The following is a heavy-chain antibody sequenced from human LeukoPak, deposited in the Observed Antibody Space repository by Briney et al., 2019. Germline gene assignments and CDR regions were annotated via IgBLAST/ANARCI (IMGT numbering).Heavy chain of an antibody. Sequence: GASVKVSCKASGYTFTGYYMHWVRQAPGQGLEWMGWINPNSGGTNYAQKFQGRVTMTRDTSISTAYMELSRLRSDDTAVYYCARRVTTVTTRWFDPWGQGTLVTVSS. CDR2: INPNSGGT. J-gene: IGHJ5*02. CDR3: ARRVTTVTTRWFDP. CDR1: GYTFTGYY. D-gene: IGHD4-17*01. V-gene: IGHV1-2*02.